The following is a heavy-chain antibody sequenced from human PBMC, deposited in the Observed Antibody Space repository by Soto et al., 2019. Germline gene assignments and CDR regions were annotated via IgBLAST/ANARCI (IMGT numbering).Heavy chain of an antibody. D-gene: IGHD2-21*01. Sequence: SETLSLTCTVSGGSISSSSYYWGWIRQPPGKGLEWIGSIYYSGSTYYNPSLKSRVTISVDTSKNQFSLKLSSVTAAGTAVYYCARPSGEYCGGDCYNDNWFDPWGQGTLVTVSS. CDR2: IYYSGST. CDR1: GGSISSSSYY. CDR3: ARPSGEYCGGDCYNDNWFDP. J-gene: IGHJ5*02. V-gene: IGHV4-39*01.